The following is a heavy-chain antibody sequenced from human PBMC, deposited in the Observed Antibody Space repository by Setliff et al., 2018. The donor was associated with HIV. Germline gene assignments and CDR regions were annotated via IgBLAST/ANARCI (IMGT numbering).Heavy chain of an antibody. Sequence: GASVKVSCKASGYTFTSYAMQWGRQAPGQGLEWMGIINPSGGSTSYAQKFQGRVTMTRDTSTSTAYMELSWLSSDDTAVYYCARDRPGDGGNYQIDYWGQGTLVTVSS. V-gene: IGHV1-46*01. CDR2: INPSGGST. J-gene: IGHJ4*02. D-gene: IGHD4-4*01. CDR3: ARDRPGDGGNYQIDY. CDR1: GYTFTSYA.